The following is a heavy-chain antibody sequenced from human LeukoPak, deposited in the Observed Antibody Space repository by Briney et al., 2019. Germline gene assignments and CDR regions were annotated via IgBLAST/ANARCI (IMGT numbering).Heavy chain of an antibody. J-gene: IGHJ6*03. V-gene: IGHV1-69*02. CDR2: IIPILGIA. CDR1: GGTFSSYT. D-gene: IGHD5-24*01. Sequence: SVKVSCKASGGTFSSYTISWVRQAPGQGLEWMGRIIPILGIANYAQKFQGRVTITADKSTSTAYMELSSLRSEDTAVYYCARGLAVEMATMNYYYYMDVWGEGTTVTVSS. CDR3: ARGLAVEMATMNYYYYMDV.